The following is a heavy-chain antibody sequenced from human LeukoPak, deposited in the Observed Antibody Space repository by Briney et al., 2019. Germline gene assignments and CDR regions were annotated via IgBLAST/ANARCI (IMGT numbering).Heavy chain of an antibody. Sequence: KPGGPLRLSCAASGFTFSSYTMNWVRQAPGKGLEWVSCISSSSSHIYYAGSVKGRFTISRDNAKNSLYLQMNSLRAEDTAVYYCARDKEADYGSGGYNYWGQGTLVTVSS. CDR1: GFTFSSYT. D-gene: IGHD3-10*01. V-gene: IGHV3-21*01. CDR2: ISSSSSHI. J-gene: IGHJ4*02. CDR3: ARDKEADYGSGGYNY.